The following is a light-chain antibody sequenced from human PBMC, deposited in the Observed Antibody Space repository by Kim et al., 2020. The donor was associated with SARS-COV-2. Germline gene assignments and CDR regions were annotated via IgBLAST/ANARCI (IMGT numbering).Light chain of an antibody. V-gene: IGKV1-33*01. CDR1: QDISNY. CDR3: QQYDNLPSYS. Sequence: AAVGDRVTITCQASQDISNYLNWYQQKPGKAPKLLIYDASNLETGVPSRFSGSGSGTDFTFTISSLQPEDIATYYCQQYDNLPSYSFGQGTKLEIK. CDR2: DAS. J-gene: IGKJ2*03.